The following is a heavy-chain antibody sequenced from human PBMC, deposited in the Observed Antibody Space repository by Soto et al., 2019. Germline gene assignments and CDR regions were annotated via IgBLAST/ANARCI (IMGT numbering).Heavy chain of an antibody. CDR1: GFTFSSYA. V-gene: IGHV3-23*01. J-gene: IGHJ4*02. D-gene: IGHD4-17*01. Sequence: PGGSLRLSCAASGFTFSSYAMSGVRQAPGKGLEWVSAISGSGGSTYYADSVKGRFTISRDNSKNTLYLQMNSLRAEDTAVYYCAKDQGSAVDYGDYGTVLFDYWGQGTLVTVSS. CDR3: AKDQGSAVDYGDYGTVLFDY. CDR2: ISGSGGST.